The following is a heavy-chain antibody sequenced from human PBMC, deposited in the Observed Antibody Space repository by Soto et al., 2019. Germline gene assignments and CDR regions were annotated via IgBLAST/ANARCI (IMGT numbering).Heavy chain of an antibody. V-gene: IGHV4-4*02. CDR3: ARVEEGYCSSTSCSNWFDP. J-gene: IGHJ5*02. D-gene: IGHD2-2*01. Sequence: SETLSLTCAVSSGSISSSNWWSWVRQPPGKGLEWIGEIYHSGSTNYNPSLKSRVTISVDKSKNQFSLKLSSVTAADTAVYYCARVEEGYCSSTSCSNWFDPWGQGTLVTVSS. CDR2: IYHSGST. CDR1: SGSISSSNW.